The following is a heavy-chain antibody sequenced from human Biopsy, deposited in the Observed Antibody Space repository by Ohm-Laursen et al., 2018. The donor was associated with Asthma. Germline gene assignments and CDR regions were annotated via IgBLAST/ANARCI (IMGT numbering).Heavy chain of an antibody. Sequence: SLRLSCAASGTHFGSYNMHWVRHAPGKGLQWVALLSHDGSRQYYSDAVKGRFTISRDNSRSMLSLQMNSLSTEDSAVYYCVRDSAMSTYDFRGGSFHGMDVWGQGTTVTVSS. CDR3: VRDSAMSTYDFRGGSFHGMDV. D-gene: IGHD3-3*01. J-gene: IGHJ6*02. CDR2: LSHDGSRQ. CDR1: GTHFGSYN. V-gene: IGHV3-30-3*01.